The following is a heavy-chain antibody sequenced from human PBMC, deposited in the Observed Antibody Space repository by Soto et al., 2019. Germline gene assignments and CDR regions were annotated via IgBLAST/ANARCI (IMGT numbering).Heavy chain of an antibody. V-gene: IGHV1-18*01. CDR2: ISPFNGNT. CDR3: ARVVGALGHWFDP. J-gene: IGHJ5*02. CDR1: GYPFTHYG. Sequence: GASVKVSCKSSGYPFTHYGITWVRQAPGQGLEWMGWISPFNGNTNYGQTLQGRVTMTTDTSTSTAYMELRSLRSDDTAVYYCARVVGALGHWFDPWGQGTLVTVSS. D-gene: IGHD1-26*01.